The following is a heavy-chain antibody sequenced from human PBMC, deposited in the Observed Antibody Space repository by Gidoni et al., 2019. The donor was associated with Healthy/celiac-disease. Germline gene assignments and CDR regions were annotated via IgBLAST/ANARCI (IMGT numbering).Heavy chain of an antibody. CDR3: ARDPGGDYYEWYFDL. V-gene: IGHV3-7*04. D-gene: IGHD4-17*01. Sequence: EVQLVESGGGLVQPGGSLRLSCAASGFTFRSYWMSWVRQAPGKGLEWVANRKQDGSEKYYVDSVKGRFTISRDNAKNSLYLQMNSLRAEDTAVYYCARDPGGDYYEWYFDLWGRGTLVTVSS. J-gene: IGHJ2*01. CDR1: GFTFRSYW. CDR2: RKQDGSEK.